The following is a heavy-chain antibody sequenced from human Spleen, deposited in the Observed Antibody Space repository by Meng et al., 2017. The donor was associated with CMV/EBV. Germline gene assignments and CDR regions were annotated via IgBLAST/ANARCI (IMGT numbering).Heavy chain of an antibody. CDR1: GFTFSSYG. D-gene: IGHD3-3*01. CDR2: IWYDGSNK. Sequence: GSLRLSCAASGFTFSSYGMHWVRQAPGKGLEWVAVIWYDGSNKYYADSVKGRFTISRDNSKNTLYLQMNSLRAEDTAVYYCAKDALDFWSGYYYYYYYGMDVWGQGTTVTVSS. J-gene: IGHJ6*02. V-gene: IGHV3-33*06. CDR3: AKDALDFWSGYYYYYYYGMDV.